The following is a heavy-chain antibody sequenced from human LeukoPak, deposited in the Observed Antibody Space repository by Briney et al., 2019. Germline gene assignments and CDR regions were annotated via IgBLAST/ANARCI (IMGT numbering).Heavy chain of an antibody. V-gene: IGHV3-23*01. D-gene: IGHD1/OR15-1a*01. Sequence: GGSLRLSCATSGFTFSSYAMSWVRQAPGKGLEWVSAISGSGAATYYADSVKVRFTISRDNSKNTLYLQMNGLRAEDTAIYYCAKTGNNNEGSFDFWGQGNLVTVSS. J-gene: IGHJ4*02. CDR2: ISGSGAAT. CDR1: GFTFSSYA. CDR3: AKTGNNNEGSFDF.